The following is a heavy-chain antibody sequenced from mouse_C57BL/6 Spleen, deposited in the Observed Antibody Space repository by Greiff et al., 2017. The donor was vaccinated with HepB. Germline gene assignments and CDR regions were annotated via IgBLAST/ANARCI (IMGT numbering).Heavy chain of an antibody. CDR1: GYSITSGYY. V-gene: IGHV3-6*01. CDR3: ARGRRFWYFDV. J-gene: IGHJ1*03. Sequence: EVKLQESGPGLVKPSQSLSLTCSVTGYSITSGYYWNWIRQFPGNKLEWMGYISYDGSNNYNPSLKNRISITRDTSKNQFFLKLNSVTTEDTATYYCARGRRFWYFDVWGTGTTVTVSS. CDR2: ISYDGSN.